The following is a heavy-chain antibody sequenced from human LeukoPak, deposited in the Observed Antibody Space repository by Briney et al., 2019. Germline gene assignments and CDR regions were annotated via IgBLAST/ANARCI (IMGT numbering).Heavy chain of an antibody. J-gene: IGHJ4*02. CDR1: GGSISSYY. Sequence: SATLSLTCTVSGGSISSYYWSWIRQPPGKGLEWTGYIYYSGSTNYNPSLKSRVTISVDTSKNQFSLKLSSVTAADTAVYYCARVGSYGTFDYWGQGTLVTVSS. V-gene: IGHV4-59*01. CDR2: IYYSGST. CDR3: ARVGSYGTFDY. D-gene: IGHD5-18*01.